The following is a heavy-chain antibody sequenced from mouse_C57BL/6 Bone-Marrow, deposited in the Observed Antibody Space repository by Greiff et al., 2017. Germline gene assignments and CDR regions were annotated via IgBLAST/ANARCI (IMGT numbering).Heavy chain of an antibody. V-gene: IGHV1-81*01. CDR2: IYPRSGNT. Sequence: QVQLKQSGAELARPGASVKLSCKASGYTFTSYGISWVKQRTGQGLEWIGEIYPRSGNTYYNEKFKGKATLTADKSSSTAYMELRSLTSEDSAVYFCARKGGYHGYYAMDYWGQGTSVTVSS. CDR1: GYTFTSYG. CDR3: ARKGGYHGYYAMDY. J-gene: IGHJ4*01.